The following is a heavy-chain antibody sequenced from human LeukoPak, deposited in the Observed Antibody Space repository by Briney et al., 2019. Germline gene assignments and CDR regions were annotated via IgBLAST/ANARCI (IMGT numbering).Heavy chain of an antibody. Sequence: PSQTLSLTCTVSGGSISSGGYYWSWIRQHPGTGLEWIGYIYYSGSTYYNPSLKSRVTISVDTSKNQFSLKLSSVTAADTAVYYCARDGGELLYTYFDYWGQGTLVTVSS. J-gene: IGHJ4*02. CDR2: IYYSGST. D-gene: IGHD3-10*01. CDR3: ARDGGELLYTYFDY. CDR1: GGSISSGGYY. V-gene: IGHV4-31*03.